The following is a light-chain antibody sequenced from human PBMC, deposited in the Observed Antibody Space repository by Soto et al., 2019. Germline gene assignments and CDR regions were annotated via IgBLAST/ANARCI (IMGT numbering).Light chain of an antibody. CDR1: QSASTF. CDR3: QQYYPYAVT. V-gene: IGKV1-5*01. Sequence: DIQMTQSPSTLSASVGDRVTITCRASQSASTFLAWYQQKPGQAPKLLIYDASTLQSGVPSRFSASGSGTEFALTISGLQPDDFAVYYCQQYYPYAVTFGQGTKVDSK. CDR2: DAS. J-gene: IGKJ1*01.